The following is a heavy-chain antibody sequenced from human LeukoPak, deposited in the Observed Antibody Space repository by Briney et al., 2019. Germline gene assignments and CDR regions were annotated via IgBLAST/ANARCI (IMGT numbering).Heavy chain of an antibody. CDR3: ARAGPIPGIAAAGIDY. CDR1: GYTFTSYG. Sequence: ASVKVSCKASGYTFTSYGISWVRQAPGQGLEWMGWISAYNGNTNYAQKLRGRVTMTTDTSTSTAYMELRSLRSDDTAVYYCARAGPIPGIAAAGIDYWGQGTLVTVSS. J-gene: IGHJ4*02. D-gene: IGHD6-13*01. CDR2: ISAYNGNT. V-gene: IGHV1-18*01.